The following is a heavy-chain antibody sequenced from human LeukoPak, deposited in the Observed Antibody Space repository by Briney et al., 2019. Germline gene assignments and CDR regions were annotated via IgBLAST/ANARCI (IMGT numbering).Heavy chain of an antibody. V-gene: IGHV4-59*07. CDR3: ATATLGKVYYYYGLDV. D-gene: IGHD7-27*01. J-gene: IGHJ6*02. Sequence: SHTLSLTCTVSGGSISSYYWSWIRQPPGKGPEWIGHIYYTGSTNYNPSLKSQSNISLDTSKNQFSLKLNPITTADTAVYYCATATLGKVYYYYGLDVWGQGTTVTVSS. CDR2: IYYTGST. CDR1: GGSISSYY.